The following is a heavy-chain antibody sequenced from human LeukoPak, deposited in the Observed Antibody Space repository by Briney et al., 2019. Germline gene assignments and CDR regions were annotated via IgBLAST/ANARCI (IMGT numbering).Heavy chain of an antibody. Sequence: PGGALRLSCAASGFTFSSYAMSWVRQAPGEGLEGVAAISGSGGSTYYADSVKGRFTISRDNSKNTLYLQMNSLRAEDTAVYYCAKVFVYSYADDAFDIWGQGTMVTAPS. J-gene: IGHJ3*02. CDR3: AKVFVYSYADDAFDI. V-gene: IGHV3-23*01. CDR2: ISGSGGST. CDR1: GFTFSSYA. D-gene: IGHD5-18*01.